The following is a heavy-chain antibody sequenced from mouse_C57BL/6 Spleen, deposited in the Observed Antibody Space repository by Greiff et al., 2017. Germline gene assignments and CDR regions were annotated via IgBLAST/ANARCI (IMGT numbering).Heavy chain of an antibody. CDR3: AKGEPGSKAWFAY. CDR2: ISYDGSN. J-gene: IGHJ3*01. V-gene: IGHV3-6*01. CDR1: GYSITSGYY. D-gene: IGHD1-1*01. Sequence: EVQLQESGPGLVKPSQSLSLTCSVTGYSITSGYYWNWIRQFPGNKLEWMGYISYDGSNNYNPSLKNRISITRDTSKNQFFLKLNSVTTEDTATYYCAKGEPGSKAWFAYWGQGTLVTVSA.